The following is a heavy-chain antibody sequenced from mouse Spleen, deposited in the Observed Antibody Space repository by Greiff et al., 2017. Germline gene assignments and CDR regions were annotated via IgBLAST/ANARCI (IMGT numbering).Heavy chain of an antibody. J-gene: IGHJ1*03. CDR3: AVPRDVGYFDV. Sequence: EVQLQQSGPELVKPGASVKISCKASGYSFTGYYMNWVKQSPEKSLEWIGEINPSTGGTTYNQKFKAKATLTVDKSSSTAYMQLKSLTSEDSAVYYCAVPRDVGYFDVWGTGTTVTVSS. CDR2: INPSTGGT. V-gene: IGHV1-42*01. CDR1: GYSFTGYY. D-gene: IGHD3-3*01.